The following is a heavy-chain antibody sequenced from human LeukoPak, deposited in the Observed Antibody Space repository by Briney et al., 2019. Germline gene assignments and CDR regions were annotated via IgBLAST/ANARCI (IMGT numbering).Heavy chain of an antibody. V-gene: IGHV3-53*01. CDR2: LYSGGST. Sequence: GGSLRLSCAASGFTVSSNYMSWVRQAPGKGLEWVSVLYSGGSTYYADSVKGRFTISRDNSKNTLYLQMNSLRAEDTAVYYCAKKTIVGTTVDAFDIWGQGTMVTVSS. D-gene: IGHD1-26*01. CDR1: GFTVSSNY. CDR3: AKKTIVGTTVDAFDI. J-gene: IGHJ3*02.